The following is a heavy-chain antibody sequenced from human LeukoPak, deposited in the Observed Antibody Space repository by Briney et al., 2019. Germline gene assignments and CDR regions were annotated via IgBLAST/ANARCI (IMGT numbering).Heavy chain of an antibody. V-gene: IGHV3-53*04. CDR2: IYGGGST. J-gene: IGHJ4*02. Sequence: GGSLRLSCAASGFTVSNYWMYWVRQAPGKGLEWVSVIYGGGSTSYADSVKGRFTISRLNSKNTLYLQMSSLRAEDTAVYYCARARDGYNDYWGQGTLVTVSS. D-gene: IGHD5-24*01. CDR1: GFTVSNYW. CDR3: ARARDGYNDY.